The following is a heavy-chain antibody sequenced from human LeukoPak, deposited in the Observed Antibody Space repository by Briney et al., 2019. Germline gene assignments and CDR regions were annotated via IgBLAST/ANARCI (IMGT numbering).Heavy chain of an antibody. CDR2: INSDGSST. J-gene: IGHJ4*02. CDR3: AGGSYCYGGACYSGY. D-gene: IGHD4-23*01. V-gene: IGHV3-74*01. Sequence: GGPVSLFCAAWVFTFSCYYMHWVRHARGKGVVGVLRINSDGSSTSYADSVKGRFTISRDNAQNTLYLQMNSLRAEDTAVYYCAGGSYCYGGACYSGYWGQGTVVTVSS. CDR1: VFTFSCYY.